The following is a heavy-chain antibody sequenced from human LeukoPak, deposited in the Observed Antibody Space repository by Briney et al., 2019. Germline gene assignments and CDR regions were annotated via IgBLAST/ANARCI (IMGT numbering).Heavy chain of an antibody. CDR3: AREGYYGGVKGYFDY. D-gene: IGHD3-10*01. J-gene: IGHJ4*02. Sequence: GGSLRLSCAASGFTFSSYAMSWVRQAPGKGLEWVSTISASGGSTYYADSVKGRFTISRDDSKNTLYLQLNSLRAEDTAVYSCAREGYYGGVKGYFDYWGQGTLVTVSS. V-gene: IGHV3-23*01. CDR2: ISASGGST. CDR1: GFTFSSYA.